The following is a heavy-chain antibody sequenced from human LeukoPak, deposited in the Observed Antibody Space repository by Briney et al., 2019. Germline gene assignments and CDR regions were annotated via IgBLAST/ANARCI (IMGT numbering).Heavy chain of an antibody. D-gene: IGHD3-10*01. CDR3: ARELITMVRGDIGIIDY. CDR1: GGSISSYY. Sequence: PSETLSLTCTVSGGSISSYYWSWIRQPPGKGLEWIGYIYYSGSTNYNPSLKSRVTISVDTSKNQFSLKLSSVTAADTAVYYCARELITMVRGDIGIIDYWGQGTLVTVSS. V-gene: IGHV4-59*01. J-gene: IGHJ4*02. CDR2: IYYSGST.